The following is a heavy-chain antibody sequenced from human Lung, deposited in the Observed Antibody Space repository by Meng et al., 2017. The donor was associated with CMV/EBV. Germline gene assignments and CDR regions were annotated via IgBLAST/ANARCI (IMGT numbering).Heavy chain of an antibody. CDR1: GFTFSTYE. V-gene: IGHV3-48*03. CDR3: ARDDFWSGSPTFDF. J-gene: IGHJ4*02. D-gene: IGHD3-3*01. CDR2: ISSSGGTI. Sequence: GESLKISCAASGFTFSTYEMNWVRQAPGKGLEWVSYISSSGGTIYYADSVKGRFTISRDNAKSSLYLQMNSLRAEDTAFYYCARDDFWSGSPTFDFWGQGTXVTVSS.